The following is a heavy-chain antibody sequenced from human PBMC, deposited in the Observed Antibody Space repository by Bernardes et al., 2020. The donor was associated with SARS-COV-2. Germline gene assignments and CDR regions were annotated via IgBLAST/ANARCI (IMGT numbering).Heavy chain of an antibody. Sequence: GGSLRLSCAASGFTFNTYAMSWVRQAPGKGLEWVSGISGGDIITYYTDSVKGRFTISRDNSKNTLYLQMNSLRGEDTAIYYCAKRGDYRTFEYWGQGTLVTVSS. V-gene: IGHV3-23*01. D-gene: IGHD4-17*01. CDR3: AKRGDYRTFEY. J-gene: IGHJ4*02. CDR2: ISGGDIIT. CDR1: GFTFNTYA.